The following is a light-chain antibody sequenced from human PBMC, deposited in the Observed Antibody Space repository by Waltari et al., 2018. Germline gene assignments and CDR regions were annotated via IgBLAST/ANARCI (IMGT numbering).Light chain of an antibody. CDR2: RSD. CDR3: AAWDDSLGGRWV. V-gene: IGLV1-44*01. J-gene: IGLJ3*02. Sequence: QPVLTQPPSASGTPGQRVTMSCSGSASNIGTNLVNWYQQLPGKAPKLVIYRSDQRPSGVPDRFSASKSGTSASLAISGLQSEDEADYYCAAWDDSLGGRWVFGGGTKVTVL. CDR1: ASNIGTNL.